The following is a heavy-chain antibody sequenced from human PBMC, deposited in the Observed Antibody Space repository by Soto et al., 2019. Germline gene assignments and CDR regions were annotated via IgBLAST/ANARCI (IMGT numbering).Heavy chain of an antibody. CDR3: VREWYGELI. Sequence: GGFLRLSCAASGVIFIDYHMSWIRQAPGKGLEWVSYIRNDGSTIYYADSVEDRFTISRDNAGNSLYLQMNSLRVEDTAVYYCVREWYGELIWGQGTLVTVSS. J-gene: IGHJ4*02. CDR1: GVIFIDYH. V-gene: IGHV3-11*04. D-gene: IGHD3-10*01. CDR2: IRNDGSTI.